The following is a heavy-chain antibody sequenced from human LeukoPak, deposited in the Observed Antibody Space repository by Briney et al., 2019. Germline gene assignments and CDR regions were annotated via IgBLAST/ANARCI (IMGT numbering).Heavy chain of an antibody. CDR3: ARDQAVTTAPYYYYYGMDV. J-gene: IGHJ6*02. D-gene: IGHD4-17*01. CDR2: ISGSGGST. CDR1: GFTFSSYA. Sequence: PGGSLRLSCAASGFTFSSYAMSWVRQAPGKGLEWVSAISGSGGSTYYADSVKGRFTISRDNSKNTLYLQMNSLRAEDTAVYYCARDQAVTTAPYYYYYGMDVWGQGTTVTVSS. V-gene: IGHV3-23*01.